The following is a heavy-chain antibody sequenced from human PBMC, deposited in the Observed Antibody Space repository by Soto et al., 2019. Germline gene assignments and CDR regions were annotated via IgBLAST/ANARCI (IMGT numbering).Heavy chain of an antibody. J-gene: IGHJ4*02. CDR1: GGSISSSSYY. V-gene: IGHV4-61*01. CDR2: IYYSGST. D-gene: IGHD1-26*01. Sequence: PSETLSLTCTVSGGSISSSSYYWGWIRQPPGKGLEWIGYIYYSGSTNYNPSLKSRVTISVDTSKNQFSLKLSSVTAADTAVYYCAREGIVGATFDYWGQGTLVTVSS. CDR3: AREGIVGATFDY.